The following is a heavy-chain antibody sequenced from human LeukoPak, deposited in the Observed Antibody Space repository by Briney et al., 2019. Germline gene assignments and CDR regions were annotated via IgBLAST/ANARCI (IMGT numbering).Heavy chain of an antibody. V-gene: IGHV4-61*05. CDR2: IYDSGCT. CDR1: GGSISSSSYY. D-gene: IGHD2-8*01. CDR3: ARQMYLGGMDV. Sequence: SETLSLTCTVSGGSISSSSYYWGWIRQPPGKGLEWIGYIYDSGCTNYNPSLTSRVTISVDTSKNHFSLKLSSVTAADTALYYCARQMYLGGMDVWGQGTTVTVSS. J-gene: IGHJ6*02.